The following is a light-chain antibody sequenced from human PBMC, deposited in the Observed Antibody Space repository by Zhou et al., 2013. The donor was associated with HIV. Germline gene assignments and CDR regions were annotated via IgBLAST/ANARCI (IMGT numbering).Light chain of an antibody. V-gene: IGKV1-5*03. Sequence: DIQMTQSPSTLSASVGDRVTITCRASQSLRSWLAWYQQRPGKAPKLLIYKSSSLQTGVPSRFSGSGSETEFTLTISSLQPDDFATYYCQQYSGFPLTFGPGTKVDIK. CDR2: KSS. CDR3: QQYSGFPLT. CDR1: QSLRSW. J-gene: IGKJ1*01.